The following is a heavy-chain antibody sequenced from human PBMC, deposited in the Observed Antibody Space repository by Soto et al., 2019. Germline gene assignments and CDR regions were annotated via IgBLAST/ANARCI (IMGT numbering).Heavy chain of an antibody. Sequence: SETLSLTCTVSGGSISSSSYYWGWIRQPPGKGLEWIGSIYYSGSTYYNPPLKSRVTISVDTSKNQFSLKLSSVTAADTAVYFCARQRTSVVTQAYFDVWGPGSLVTVSS. CDR2: IYYSGST. D-gene: IGHD2-21*02. V-gene: IGHV4-39*01. J-gene: IGHJ4*02. CDR3: ARQRTSVVTQAYFDV. CDR1: GGSISSSSYY.